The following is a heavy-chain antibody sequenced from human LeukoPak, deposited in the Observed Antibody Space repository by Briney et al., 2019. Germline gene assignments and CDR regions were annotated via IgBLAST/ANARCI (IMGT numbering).Heavy chain of an antibody. D-gene: IGHD3-10*01. V-gene: IGHV4-34*01. Sequence: SETLSLTCTVSGGSNSSYYWSWILQPPGKELEWIGQIYHSGGANYNPSLRSRVTISIDTSKNQLSLRLSSVTAADTAVYYCARHGSYCFDSWGQGTLVTVSS. CDR2: IYHSGGA. CDR3: ARHGSYCFDS. J-gene: IGHJ4*02. CDR1: GGSNSSYY.